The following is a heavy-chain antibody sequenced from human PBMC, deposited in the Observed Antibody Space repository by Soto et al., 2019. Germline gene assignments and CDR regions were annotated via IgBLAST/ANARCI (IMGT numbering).Heavy chain of an antibody. CDR1: GFTFTSSA. Sequence: SVKVSCKASGFTFTSSAMQWVRQARGQRLEWIGWIVVGSGNTNYAQKFQERVTITRDMSTSTAYMELSSLRSEDTAVYYCAADPPHYGPGVFAFDIWGQGTMVTVSS. CDR2: IVVGSGNT. D-gene: IGHD3-16*01. V-gene: IGHV1-58*02. J-gene: IGHJ3*02. CDR3: AADPPHYGPGVFAFDI.